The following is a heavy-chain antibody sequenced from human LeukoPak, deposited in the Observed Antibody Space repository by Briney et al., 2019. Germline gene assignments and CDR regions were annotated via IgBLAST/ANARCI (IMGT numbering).Heavy chain of an antibody. CDR2: INPSGGST. CDR3: ARGPENDGVPHWFDP. Sequence: ASVKVSCKXSGYTFTSYDINWVRQATGQGLEWMGIINPSGGSTSYSQKFQGRVTMTRDTSTSTVYMELSSLRSEDTAVYYCARGPENDGVPHWFDPWGQGTLVTVSS. CDR1: GYTFTSYD. V-gene: IGHV1-46*03. J-gene: IGHJ5*02. D-gene: IGHD1-1*01.